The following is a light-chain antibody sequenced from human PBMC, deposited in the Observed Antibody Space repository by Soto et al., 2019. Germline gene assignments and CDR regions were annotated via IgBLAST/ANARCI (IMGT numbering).Light chain of an antibody. CDR2: DSF. J-gene: IGLJ1*01. V-gene: IGLV3-21*02. Sequence: SYELTQPPSVSVAPGQAASITCGGDNIGSRNVHWYQQKPGQAPVLVLYDSFDRPSGIPERISGSNSGNTATLTINRVEAGDEADYYCQVWDNGSDGGVFRPGTKVTVL. CDR1: NIGSRN. CDR3: QVWDNGSDGGV.